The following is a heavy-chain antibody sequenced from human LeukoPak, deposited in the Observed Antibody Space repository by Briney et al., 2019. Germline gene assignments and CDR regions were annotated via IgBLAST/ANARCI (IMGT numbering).Heavy chain of an antibody. Sequence: GGSPRLSCAASGFTFSDYYMSWIRQAPGKGLEWVSYISSSGSTIYYADSVKGRFTISRDNSKNTLYLQMNSLRAEDTAVYYCAKDRDYSSGWYGYWGQGTLVTVSS. CDR1: GFTFSDYY. D-gene: IGHD6-19*01. CDR2: ISSSGSTI. CDR3: AKDRDYSSGWYGY. V-gene: IGHV3-11*01. J-gene: IGHJ4*02.